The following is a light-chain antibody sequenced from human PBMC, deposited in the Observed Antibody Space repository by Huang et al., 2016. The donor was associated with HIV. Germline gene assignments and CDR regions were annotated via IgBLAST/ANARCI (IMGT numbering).Light chain of an antibody. CDR3: LQDYTYPLT. CDR2: AAS. J-gene: IGKJ3*01. Sequence: AIQMTQSQSSLSASVGDRVTIPCRASQGIRNDLGWYQQKPGKAPKLLIYAASTLQSWVPSRFSGSGSGTDFTLTISSLQPEDFATYYCLQDYTYPLTFGPGTKVDIK. V-gene: IGKV1-6*01. CDR1: QGIRND.